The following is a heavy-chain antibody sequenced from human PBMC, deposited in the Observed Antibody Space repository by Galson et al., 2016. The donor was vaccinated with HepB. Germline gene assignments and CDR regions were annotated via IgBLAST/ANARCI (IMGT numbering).Heavy chain of an antibody. Sequence: SLRLSCAASGFTFSVYWLCWVRQAPGKGPEWLADINGDGSQKFYLDSVQGRFTISRDNAKNSLSLQINSLRAEDTAVYYCARDPPRPGIDYWGQGAPVSVSS. J-gene: IGHJ4*02. V-gene: IGHV3-7*01. CDR1: GFTFSVYW. CDR3: ARDPPRPGIDY. CDR2: INGDGSQK.